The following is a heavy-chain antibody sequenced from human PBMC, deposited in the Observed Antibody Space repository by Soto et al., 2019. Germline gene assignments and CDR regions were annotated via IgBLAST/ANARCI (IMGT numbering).Heavy chain of an antibody. CDR1: GFTISNSY. CDR2: LYRGNNT. CDR3: ARGMAYGGDYFDY. D-gene: IGHD2-8*01. Sequence: EVQLVESGGGLVQPGGTLRLSCAASGFTISNSYMSWVRQAPGKGLEWVSVLYRGNNTYYTDSVKGRFTISRHNSKNTLFLHMNSLRVEDTAVYFCARGMAYGGDYFDYWGQGTLVTVSS. J-gene: IGHJ4*02. V-gene: IGHV3-53*04.